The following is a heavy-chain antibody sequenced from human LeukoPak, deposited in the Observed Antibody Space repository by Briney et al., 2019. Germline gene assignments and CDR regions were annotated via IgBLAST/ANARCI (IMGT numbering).Heavy chain of an antibody. CDR3: ARSSDGSWDY. V-gene: IGHV4-30-4*07. CDR1: GGSISSGGYS. CDR2: IYYSGST. Sequence: PSETLSLTCAVSGGSISSGGYSWSWIRQPPGKGLEWIGYIYYSGSTYYNPSLKSRVTISVDTSKNQFSLKLSSVTAADTAVYYCARSSDGSWDYWGQGALVTVSS. J-gene: IGHJ4*02. D-gene: IGHD2-15*01.